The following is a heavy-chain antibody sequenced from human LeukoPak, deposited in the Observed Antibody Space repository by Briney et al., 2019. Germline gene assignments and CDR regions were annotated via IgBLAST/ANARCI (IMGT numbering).Heavy chain of an antibody. CDR2: IIPIFGTA. CDR1: GGTFSSYA. CDR3: ARGPVAATGTRFADY. Sequence: ASVKVSCKASGGTFSSYAISWVRQAPGQGLEWMGRIIPIFGTANYAQKFQGRVTITTDESTSTAYMELSSLRSEDTAVYYCARGPVAATGTRFADYWGQGTLVTVSS. D-gene: IGHD6-13*01. V-gene: IGHV1-69*05. J-gene: IGHJ4*02.